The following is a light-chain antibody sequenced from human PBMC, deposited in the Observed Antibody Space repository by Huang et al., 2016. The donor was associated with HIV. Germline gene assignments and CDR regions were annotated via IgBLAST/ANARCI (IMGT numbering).Light chain of an antibody. CDR2: GAS. V-gene: IGKV1-39*01. J-gene: IGKJ2*01. CDR3: QQSFNTPPYT. Sequence: DIQMTQSPSSLSASVGDRVTITCRASQTIITYLNWYQKKPGKAPKLLIYGASSFHSGVPSMFSVSGSGTDFTLTISSLQPDDFATYYCQQSFNTPPYTFGQGTKLEIK. CDR1: QTIITY.